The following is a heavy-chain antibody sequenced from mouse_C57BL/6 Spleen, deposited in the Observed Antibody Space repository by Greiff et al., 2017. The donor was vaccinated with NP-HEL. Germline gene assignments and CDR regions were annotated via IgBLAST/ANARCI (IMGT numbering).Heavy chain of an antibody. CDR2: IYPGDGDT. CDR1: GYAFSSSW. J-gene: IGHJ3*01. V-gene: IGHV1-82*01. Sequence: LVEPGASVKISCKASGYAFSSSWMNWVKQRPGKGLEWIGRIYPGDGDTNYNGKFKGKATLTADKSSSTAYMQLSSLTSEDSAVYFCERGDPFAYWGKGTLVTVSA. CDR3: ERGDPFAY.